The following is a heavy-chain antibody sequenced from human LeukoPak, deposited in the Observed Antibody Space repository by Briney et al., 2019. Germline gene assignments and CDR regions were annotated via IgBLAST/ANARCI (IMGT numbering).Heavy chain of an antibody. CDR2: ISAYNGNT. CDR3: ARAPAYYYDSSGYYCSY. V-gene: IGHV1-18*04. D-gene: IGHD3-22*01. CDR1: GYTFTGYY. J-gene: IGHJ4*02. Sequence: GASVKVSCKASGYTFTGYYMHWVRQAPGQGLEWMGWISAYNGNTNYAQKLQGRVTMTTDTSTSTAYMELRSLRSDDTAVYYCARAPAYYYDSSGYYCSYWGQGTLVTVSS.